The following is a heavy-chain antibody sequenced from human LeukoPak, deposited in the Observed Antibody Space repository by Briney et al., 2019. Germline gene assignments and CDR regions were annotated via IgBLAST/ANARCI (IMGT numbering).Heavy chain of an antibody. CDR3: ARVLPDYGDYVYGAFDI. CDR2: IKQDGSEK. J-gene: IGHJ3*02. CDR1: GFTFSSYW. Sequence: GGSLRLSCAASGFTFSSYWMSWVRQAPGKGLEWVANIKQDGSEKYYVDSVKGRFTISRDNAKNSLYLQMNSLRAEDTAVYYCARVLPDYGDYVYGAFDIWGRGTMVTVSS. V-gene: IGHV3-7*01. D-gene: IGHD4-17*01.